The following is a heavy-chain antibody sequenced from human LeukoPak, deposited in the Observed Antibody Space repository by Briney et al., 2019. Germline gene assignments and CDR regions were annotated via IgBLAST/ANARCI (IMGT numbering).Heavy chain of an antibody. D-gene: IGHD3-10*01. J-gene: IGHJ5*02. CDR2: IWYDGSNK. Sequence: PGGSLRLSCAASGFTFSSYGMHWVRQAPGKGLEWVAFIWYDGSNKYYTDSLKGRFTIPRDNSKNTLYLQMNSLRAEDTAIYYCARDRGESWFDPWGQGTLVTVSS. CDR1: GFTFSSYG. CDR3: ARDRGESWFDP. V-gene: IGHV3-33*01.